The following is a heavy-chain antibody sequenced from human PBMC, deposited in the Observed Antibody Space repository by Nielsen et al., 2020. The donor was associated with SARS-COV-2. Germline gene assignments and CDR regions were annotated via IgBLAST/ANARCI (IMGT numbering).Heavy chain of an antibody. CDR3: TREDFWSGYSDY. D-gene: IGHD3-3*01. CDR2: IRSKAYGGTT. V-gene: IGHV3-49*03. Sequence: GESLKISCTASGFTFGDYAMSWFRQAPGKGLEWVGFIRSKAYGGTTEYAASVKGRFTISRDDSKSIAYLQMNSLKTEDTAVYYCTREDFWSGYSDYWGQGTRVTVSS. J-gene: IGHJ4*02. CDR1: GFTFGDYA.